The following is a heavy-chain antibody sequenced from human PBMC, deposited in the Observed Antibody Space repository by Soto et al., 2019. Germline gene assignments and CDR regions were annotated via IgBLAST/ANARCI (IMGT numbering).Heavy chain of an antibody. V-gene: IGHV4-61*01. CDR2: IYYSWST. CDR1: GGSVSSGSYY. CDR3: ARSVRGVILYYYYGMDV. D-gene: IGHD3-10*01. J-gene: IGHJ6*02. Sequence: SETLSLTCTVSGGSVSSGSYYWSWIRQPTVKGLEWIGYIYYSWSTNYNPSLQSRVTISVDTSKNQFSLKLSSVTAADTAVYYCARSVRGVILYYYYGMDVWGQGATVPVSS.